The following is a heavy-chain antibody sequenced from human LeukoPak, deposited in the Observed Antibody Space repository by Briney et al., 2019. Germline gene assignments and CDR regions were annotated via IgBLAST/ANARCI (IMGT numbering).Heavy chain of an antibody. Sequence: PSETLSLTCAVYGGSFSGYYWSWIRQPPGKGLEWIGEINHSGSTNYNPSLKSRVTISVDTSKNQFSLKLSSVTAADTAVYYCAREDTAMVDGDWLDPWGQGTLVTVSS. CDR2: INHSGST. V-gene: IGHV4-34*01. D-gene: IGHD5-18*01. CDR1: GGSFSGYY. CDR3: AREDTAMVDGDWLDP. J-gene: IGHJ5*02.